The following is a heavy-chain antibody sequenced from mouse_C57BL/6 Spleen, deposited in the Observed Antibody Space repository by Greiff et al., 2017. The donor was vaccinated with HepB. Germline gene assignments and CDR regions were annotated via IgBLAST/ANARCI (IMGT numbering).Heavy chain of an antibody. V-gene: IGHV1-39*01. Sequence: EVQLQQSGPELVKPGASVKISCKASGYSFTDYNMNWVKQSNGKRLEWIVGSNPNYGTTSYNQKFKGKATLTVDQSSSTAYMQRNSLTSEDSAVYYCERVDYYEYDGGYFDVWGTGTTVTVAS. CDR1: GYSFTDYN. CDR3: ERVDYYEYDGGYFDV. J-gene: IGHJ1*03. D-gene: IGHD2-4*01. CDR2: SNPNYGTT.